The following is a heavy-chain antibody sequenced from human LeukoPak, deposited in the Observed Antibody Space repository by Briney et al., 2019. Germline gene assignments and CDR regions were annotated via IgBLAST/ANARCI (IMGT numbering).Heavy chain of an antibody. D-gene: IGHD3-22*01. Sequence: ASVKVSCKASGGTFSSYAISWVRQAPGQGLEWMGGIIPIFGTANYAQKFQGRVTITADESTSTAYMELSSLRSEDTAVYYCATSAPYYYDSRVAPYWVREKYFQHWGQGTLVTVSS. J-gene: IGHJ1*01. V-gene: IGHV1-69*13. CDR3: ATSAPYYYDSRVAPYWVREKYFQH. CDR1: GGTFSSYA. CDR2: IIPIFGTA.